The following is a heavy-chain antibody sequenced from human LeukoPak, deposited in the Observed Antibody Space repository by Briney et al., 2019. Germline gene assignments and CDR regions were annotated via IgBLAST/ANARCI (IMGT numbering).Heavy chain of an antibody. Sequence: PSETLSLTCTVSGGSISSYYWSWMRQPPGKGLEWIGYIYYSGSTNYNPSLKSRVTISVDTSKNQFSLKLSSVTAADTAVYYCARGSVGAAAGTEYYYYYMDVWGKGTTVTISS. CDR3: ARGSVGAAAGTEYYYYYMDV. CDR2: IYYSGST. V-gene: IGHV4-59*01. D-gene: IGHD6-13*01. CDR1: GGSISSYY. J-gene: IGHJ6*03.